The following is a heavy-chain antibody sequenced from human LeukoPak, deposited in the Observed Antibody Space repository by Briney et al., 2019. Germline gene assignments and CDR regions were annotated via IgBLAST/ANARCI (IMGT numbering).Heavy chain of an antibody. CDR3: AKDLYDSSGYYYEIFYAFDI. V-gene: IGHV3-30*04. D-gene: IGHD3-22*01. J-gene: IGHJ3*02. CDR2: ISYDGSNK. Sequence: GGSLRLSCAASGFTFSSYAMHWVRQAPGKGLEWVAVISYDGSNKYYADSVKGRFTISRDNSKNTLYLQMNSLRAEDTAVYYCAKDLYDSSGYYYEIFYAFDIWGQGTMVTVSS. CDR1: GFTFSSYA.